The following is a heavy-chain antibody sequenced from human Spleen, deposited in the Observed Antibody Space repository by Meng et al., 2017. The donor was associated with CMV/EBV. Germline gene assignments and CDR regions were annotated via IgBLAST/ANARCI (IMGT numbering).Heavy chain of an antibody. CDR1: GGTFNNYA. V-gene: IGHV1-69*10. CDR3: AISTYFSNSVTYYFDY. CDR2: IISILDKT. Sequence: SVKVSCKASGGTFNNYAISWVRQAPGQGLEWMGGIISILDKTDYAQQFQGRVTITADKSTSTAYMELSSVKSEDTAMYYCAISTYFSNSVTYYFDYWGQGTLVTVSS. D-gene: IGHD4-11*01. J-gene: IGHJ4*02.